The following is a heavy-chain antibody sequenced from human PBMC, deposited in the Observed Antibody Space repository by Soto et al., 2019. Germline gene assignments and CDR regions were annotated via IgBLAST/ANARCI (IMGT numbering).Heavy chain of an antibody. CDR1: GFTFSSYW. D-gene: IGHD2-15*01. CDR2: INEDGSDK. J-gene: IGHJ4*02. CDR3: ARRRSVGSRTRFDS. Sequence: PGGSLRLSCAASGFTFSSYWMNWVRQAPGKGLEWVTNINEDGSDKYYVDSVKGRFTISRDNAKNSLYLQMDSLRAEDTAVYYCARRRSVGSRTRFDSWGQGTLVTVSS. V-gene: IGHV3-7*01.